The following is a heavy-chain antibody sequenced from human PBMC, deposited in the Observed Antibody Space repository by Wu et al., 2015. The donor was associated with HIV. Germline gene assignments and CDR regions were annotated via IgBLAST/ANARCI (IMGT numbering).Heavy chain of an antibody. V-gene: IGHV1-69*13. CDR1: GGTFSSYA. Sequence: QVQLVQSGAEVKKPGSSVKVSCKASGGTFSSYAISWVRQAPGQGLEWMGRIIPIFGTANYAQKFQGRVTITADESTSTAYMELSSLRSEDTAVYYCARAGIAAAGTMDPWFDPWGQGTLGPPSPQ. D-gene: IGHD6-13*01. CDR2: IIPIFGTA. J-gene: IGHJ5*02. CDR3: ARAGIAAAGTMDPWFDP.